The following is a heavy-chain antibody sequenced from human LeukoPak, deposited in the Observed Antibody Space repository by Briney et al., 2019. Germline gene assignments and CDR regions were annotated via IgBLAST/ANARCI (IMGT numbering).Heavy chain of an antibody. CDR1: GFIFRSFG. CDR2: VRHDGSDI. V-gene: IGHV3-30*02. J-gene: IGHJ5*01. Sequence: GGSMRLSCTASGFIFRSFGMHWVRQAPGKGLEWVAFVRHDGSDIYYADSVKGRFTISRDISRNILYLQINSLRTEDTAVYYCVEDSKAADPFDSWGQGTLVTVSS. CDR3: VEDSKAADPFDS. D-gene: IGHD6-25*01.